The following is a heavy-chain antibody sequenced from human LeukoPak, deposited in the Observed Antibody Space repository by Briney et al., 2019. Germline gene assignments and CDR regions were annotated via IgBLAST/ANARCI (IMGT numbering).Heavy chain of an antibody. CDR1: GGSFSGYY. Sequence: SEILSLTCAVYGGSFSGYYWSWIRQPPGKGLEWIGEINHSGSTNYNPSLKSRVTISVDTSKNQFSLKLSSVTAADTAVYYCASSYYTNLSAPFDYWGQGTLVTVSS. CDR2: INHSGST. CDR3: ASSYYTNLSAPFDY. D-gene: IGHD4-11*01. J-gene: IGHJ4*02. V-gene: IGHV4-34*01.